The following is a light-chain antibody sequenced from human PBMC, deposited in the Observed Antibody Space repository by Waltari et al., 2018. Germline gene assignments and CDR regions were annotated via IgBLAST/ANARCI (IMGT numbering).Light chain of an antibody. J-gene: IGKJ1*01. CDR2: AAS. CDR1: QGISSY. Sequence: DIQLTQSPSFLSASVGDRVTITCRASQGISSYLAWYQQKPGKAPKLLIYAASTLQSGVPSRFSGSGSGTEFTLTISSLQPEDFATYYCQQYHSYPRTFGQGTKVETK. V-gene: IGKV1-9*01. CDR3: QQYHSYPRT.